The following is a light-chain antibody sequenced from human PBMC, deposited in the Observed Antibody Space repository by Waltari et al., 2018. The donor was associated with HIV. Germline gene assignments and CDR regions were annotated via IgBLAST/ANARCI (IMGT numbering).Light chain of an antibody. Sequence: IQMTQSPSSLSASVGDRVTITCRASQNIRSNLNWYQQKPGKAPNLRIYAASSLQSGVPSRFSGSGSGTDFTLTISSLQPEDFATYHCQQRYTDPRTFGQGTKV. CDR2: AAS. J-gene: IGKJ1*01. CDR3: QQRYTDPRT. CDR1: QNIRSN. V-gene: IGKV1-39*01.